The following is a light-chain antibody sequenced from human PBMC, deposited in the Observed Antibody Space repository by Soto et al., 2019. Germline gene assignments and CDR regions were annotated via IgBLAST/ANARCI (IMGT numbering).Light chain of an antibody. CDR2: RDD. CDR1: SSNIGSNY. Sequence: QSVLTQPPSASATPGQRITISCFGSSSNIGSNYGYWYQQLPGTDPTLLISRDDDRPSAVPDRFSGSKSGTSASLALSGVRSEDEADYFCAAWDDSLRAPVFGGGTKLTVL. CDR3: AAWDDSLRAPV. J-gene: IGLJ2*01. V-gene: IGLV1-47*01.